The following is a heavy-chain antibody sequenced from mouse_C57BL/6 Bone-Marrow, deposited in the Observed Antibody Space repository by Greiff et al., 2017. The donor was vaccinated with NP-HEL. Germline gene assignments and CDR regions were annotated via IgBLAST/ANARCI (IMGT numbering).Heavy chain of an antibody. Sequence: VKLVESGAELARPGASVKLSCKASGYTFTSYGISWVKQRTGQGLEWIGEIYPRSGNTYYNEKFKGKATLTADKSSSTAYMELRSLTSEDSAVYFCARGDYYGSRAAYWGQGTLVTVSA. CDR3: ARGDYYGSRAAY. V-gene: IGHV1-81*01. CDR2: IYPRSGNT. D-gene: IGHD1-1*01. J-gene: IGHJ3*01. CDR1: GYTFTSYG.